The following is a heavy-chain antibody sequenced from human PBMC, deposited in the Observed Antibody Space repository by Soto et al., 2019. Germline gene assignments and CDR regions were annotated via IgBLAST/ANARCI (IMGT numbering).Heavy chain of an antibody. V-gene: IGHV3-23*01. D-gene: IGHD4-17*01. CDR3: AKDLAVGTTVTTALDY. J-gene: IGHJ4*02. CDR1: GFTFSSYA. CDR2: ISGSGGST. Sequence: PGGSLRLSCAASGFTFSSYAMSWVRQAPGKGLEWVSAISGSGGSTYYADSVKGRFTISRDNSKNTLYLQMNSLRAEDTAVYYCAKDLAVGTTVTTALDYWGQGTLVTVSS.